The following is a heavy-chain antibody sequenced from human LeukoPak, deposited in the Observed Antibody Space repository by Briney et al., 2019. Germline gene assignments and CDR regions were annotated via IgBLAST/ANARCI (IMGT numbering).Heavy chain of an antibody. J-gene: IGHJ4*02. V-gene: IGHV5-51*01. CDR3: ATLRNSGFDY. Sequence: GESLKIACKGSGYSFTNYWIGWVRQMPGKGLEWMGIIYPGDSDTRYSPSFQGQVTMSADKSIFTAYLQWSSLKASDTAMYYCATLRNSGFDYWGQGTLVTVSS. CDR2: IYPGDSDT. CDR1: GYSFTNYW. D-gene: IGHD1-26*01.